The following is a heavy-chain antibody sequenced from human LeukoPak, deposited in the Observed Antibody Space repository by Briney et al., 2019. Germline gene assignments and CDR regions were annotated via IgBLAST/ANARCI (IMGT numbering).Heavy chain of an antibody. V-gene: IGHV3-48*01. CDR1: GFTFSSYS. CDR2: ISTSSSTI. J-gene: IGHJ4*02. CDR3: AKFGLEMATIYHY. Sequence: GGSLRLSCVASGFTFSSYSVNWVRQAPGKRLEWVSYISTSSSTIYYADSVKGRFTISRDNAKNSLYLQMNSLRAEDTAVYYCAKFGLEMATIYHYWGQGTLVTVSS. D-gene: IGHD5-24*01.